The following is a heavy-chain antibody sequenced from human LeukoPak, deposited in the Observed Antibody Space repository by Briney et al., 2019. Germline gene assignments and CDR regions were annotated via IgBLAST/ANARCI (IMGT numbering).Heavy chain of an antibody. V-gene: IGHV3-23*01. CDR2: ISGSGGST. J-gene: IGHJ5*02. CDR3: AKRTGMTLPGWLRVIDL. CDR1: GLTFSSYA. Sequence: GGSLRLSCAASGLTFSSYAMSWVRQAPGKGLEWGSAISGSGGSTYYADYVKGRFTISRDNSKNTLYLQMNSLRVEDTAVYYCAKRTGMTLPGWLRVIDLWGQGTLVTVSS. D-gene: IGHD6-19*01.